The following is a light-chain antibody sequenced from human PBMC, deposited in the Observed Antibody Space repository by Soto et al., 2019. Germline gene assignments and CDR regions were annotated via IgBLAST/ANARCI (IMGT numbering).Light chain of an antibody. Sequence: QSALTQPASVSGSPGQSITISCTGTSSDVGGYNYVSWYQQYPGKAPKFMIYDVSNRPSGVSNRFSGSKSGNTASLTISGLRAEDEADYYCSSYTRSSFYVFGTGTKLTVL. J-gene: IGLJ1*01. CDR3: SSYTRSSFYV. CDR1: SSDVGGYNY. CDR2: DVS. V-gene: IGLV2-14*01.